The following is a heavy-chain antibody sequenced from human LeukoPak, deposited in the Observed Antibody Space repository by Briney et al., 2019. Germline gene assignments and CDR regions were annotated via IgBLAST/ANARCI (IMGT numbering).Heavy chain of an antibody. CDR3: AKATKSIVVDNYFDY. V-gene: IGHV3-23*01. D-gene: IGHD3-22*01. CDR1: GFTFDNYV. CDR2: ISAVFPNT. J-gene: IGHJ4*02. Sequence: GGSLRLSCAASGFTFDNYVMAWFRQAPWKGLEWVSTISAVFPNTYSADSVKGRFTISRDNSKSTLYLQMNSLRAEDTAVYYCAKATKSIVVDNYFDYWGQGALVTVSS.